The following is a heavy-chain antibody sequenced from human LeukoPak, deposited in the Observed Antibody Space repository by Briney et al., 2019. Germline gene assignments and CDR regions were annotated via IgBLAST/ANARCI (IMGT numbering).Heavy chain of an antibody. CDR1: GDSVSNNGAA. CDR2: TYYKSKWFN. CDR3: AREAFSFDY. Sequence: SQTLSLTCAISGDSVSNNGAAWNWLRQSPSRGLEWLGRTYYKSKWFNDYAVSVKSRITINPDTSKNQFSLQLNSVTPEDTAVYYCAREAFSFDYWGQGALVTVSS. V-gene: IGHV6-1*01. J-gene: IGHJ4*02.